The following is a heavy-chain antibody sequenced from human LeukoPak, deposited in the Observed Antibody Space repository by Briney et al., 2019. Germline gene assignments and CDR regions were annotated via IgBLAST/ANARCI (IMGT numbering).Heavy chain of an antibody. CDR2: ISRSSSYI. V-gene: IGHV3-21*01. CDR3: ARDQRQQLVRAIDY. Sequence: GGSLRLSCAASAFTFSSYSMNWVRQAPGKGLEWVSCISRSSSYIYYADSVKGRFTISRDNAKNSLYLHMNSLRAEDTAVYYCARDQRQQLVRAIDYWGQGTLVTVSS. D-gene: IGHD6-13*01. CDR1: AFTFSSYS. J-gene: IGHJ4*02.